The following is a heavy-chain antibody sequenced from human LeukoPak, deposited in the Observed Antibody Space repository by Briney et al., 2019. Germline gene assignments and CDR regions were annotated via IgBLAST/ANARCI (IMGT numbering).Heavy chain of an antibody. J-gene: IGHJ5*02. D-gene: IGHD3-3*01. CDR1: GYTFTSYD. CDR2: MNPNSGNT. V-gene: IGHV1-8*01. CDR3: ARTSVLRFLEWVPHTWFDP. Sequence: ASVKVSCKASGYTFTSYDINWVRQATGQGLEWMGWMNPNSGNTGYAQKFQGRVTMTTDTSTSTAYMELRSLRSDDTAVYYCARTSVLRFLEWVPHTWFDPWGQGTLVTVSS.